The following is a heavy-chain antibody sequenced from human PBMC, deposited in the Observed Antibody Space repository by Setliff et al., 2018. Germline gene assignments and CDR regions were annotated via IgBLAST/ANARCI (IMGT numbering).Heavy chain of an antibody. CDR2: INPNSGGT. Sequence: ASVKVSCKASGYTFTGYYMHWVRQAPGQGLEWMGWINPNSGGTNYAQKFQGRVTMTRDTSISTAYMELSGLTSDDTAVYYCARVLAADTYHDFWGQGTLVTVSS. D-gene: IGHD3-3*02. J-gene: IGHJ4*02. V-gene: IGHV1-2*02. CDR3: ARVLAADTYHDF. CDR1: GYTFTGYY.